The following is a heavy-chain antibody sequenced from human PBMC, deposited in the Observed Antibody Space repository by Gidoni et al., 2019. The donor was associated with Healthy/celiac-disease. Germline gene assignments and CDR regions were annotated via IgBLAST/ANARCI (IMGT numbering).Heavy chain of an antibody. J-gene: IGHJ3*02. V-gene: IGHV3-23*04. CDR2: ISGSGGST. Sequence: EVQLVESGGGLVQPGGSLRLSCAASGFTFSSYAMNWVRQAPGKGLEWVSAISGSGGSTYYADSVKGRFTISRDNSKNTLYLQMNSLRAEDTAVYYCANPGYCSGGSCYSQPDAFDIWGQGTMVTVSS. D-gene: IGHD2-15*01. CDR3: ANPGYCSGGSCYSQPDAFDI. CDR1: GFTFSSYA.